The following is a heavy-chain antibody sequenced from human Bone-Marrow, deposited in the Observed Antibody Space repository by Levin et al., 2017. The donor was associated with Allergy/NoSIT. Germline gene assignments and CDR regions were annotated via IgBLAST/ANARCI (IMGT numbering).Heavy chain of an antibody. V-gene: IGHV3-15*01. CDR1: GFTFSNAW. Sequence: GESLKISCAASGFTFSNAWMSWVRQAPGKGLEWVGRIKSKTDGGTTDYAAPVKGRFTISRDDSKNTLYLQMNSLKTEDTAVYYCTTAFSITIFGVPAIDYWGQGTLVTVSS. D-gene: IGHD3-3*01. CDR3: TTAFSITIFGVPAIDY. J-gene: IGHJ4*02. CDR2: IKSKTDGGTT.